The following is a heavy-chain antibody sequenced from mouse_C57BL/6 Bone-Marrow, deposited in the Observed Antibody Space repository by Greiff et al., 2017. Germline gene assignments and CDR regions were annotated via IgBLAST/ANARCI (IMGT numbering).Heavy chain of an antibody. CDR1: GYTFTSYW. CDR3: EGSGGSSVVAHYDF. D-gene: IGHD1-1*01. V-gene: IGHV1-69*01. Sequence: QVQLQQPGAELVMPGASVKLSCKASGYTFTSYWMQWVKQRPGQGLEWIGEIVPSDSYTNYNQKFKGKSTLTVDKASNTAYMQLSSLTSEHSAVYYWEGSGGSSVVAHYDFWGKGTTVTVSS. J-gene: IGHJ1*03. CDR2: IVPSDSYT.